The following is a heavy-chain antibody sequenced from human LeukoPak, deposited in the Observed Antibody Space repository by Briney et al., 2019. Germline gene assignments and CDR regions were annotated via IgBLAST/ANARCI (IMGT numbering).Heavy chain of an antibody. CDR2: TKSKSDGGTT. D-gene: IGHD1-26*01. Sequence: GGSLRLSCAASGFTVNNAWMSWVRQAPGKGLEWVGRTKSKSDGGTTDYAAPVKGRFTIAGDDSRNTLNLQMNSLKTEDTAVYYCIKIEGGTLYHWGQGTLVTVSS. CDR1: GFTVNNAW. V-gene: IGHV3-15*01. CDR3: IKIEGGTLYH. J-gene: IGHJ5*02.